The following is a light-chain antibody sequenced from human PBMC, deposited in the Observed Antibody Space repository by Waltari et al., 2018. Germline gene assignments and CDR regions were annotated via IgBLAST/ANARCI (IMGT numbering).Light chain of an antibody. CDR3: QTWGTGSVV. J-gene: IGLJ2*01. V-gene: IGLV4-69*01. CDR2: LNSDGSH. Sequence: QLVLTQSPSASASLGASVKLTCTLSSGHSSYAIAWHQQQPEKGPRYLMKLNSDGSHSKGDGITDRFPGSSSGAERYLTISSLQSEDEADYYCQTWGTGSVVFGGGTKLTVL. CDR1: SGHSSYA.